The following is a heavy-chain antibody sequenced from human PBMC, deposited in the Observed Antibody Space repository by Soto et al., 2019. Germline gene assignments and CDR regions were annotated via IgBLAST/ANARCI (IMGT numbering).Heavy chain of an antibody. CDR2: IDWDDDK. CDR3: ARITTVTTPYYYYYGMEV. V-gene: IGHV2-70*01. J-gene: IGHJ6*01. CDR1: GFSLSTSGMC. D-gene: IGHD4-17*01. Sequence: SGPTLVNPTQTLTLTCTFSGFSLSTSGMCVSWIRQPPGKALEWLALIDWDDDKYYSTSLKTRLTISKDTSKNQVVLTMTNMDPVDTATYYCARITTVTTPYYYYYGMEVWGQGTTVTVSS.